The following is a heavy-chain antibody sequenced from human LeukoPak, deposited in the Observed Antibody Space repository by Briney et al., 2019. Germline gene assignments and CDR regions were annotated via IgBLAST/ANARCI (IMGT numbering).Heavy chain of an antibody. CDR3: TRGSTRARIAAAGTVH. D-gene: IGHD6-13*01. J-gene: IGHJ4*02. CDR1: GFTFGDYA. Sequence: GRSLRLSCTASGFTFGDYAMSWVRQAPGKGLEWVGFIRSKAYGGTTEYAASVKGRFTISRDDSKSIAYLQMNSPKTEDTAVYYCTRGSTRARIAAAGTVHWGQGTLVTVSS. V-gene: IGHV3-49*04. CDR2: IRSKAYGGTT.